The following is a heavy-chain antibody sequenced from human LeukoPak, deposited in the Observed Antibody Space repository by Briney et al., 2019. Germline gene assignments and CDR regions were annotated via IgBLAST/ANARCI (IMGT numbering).Heavy chain of an antibody. CDR2: ISSSGSTI. J-gene: IGHJ6*02. CDR3: ARDEEKYQLPDYYYYVMDV. Sequence: GGSLRLSCAASGFTFSSYEMNWVRQAPGKGLEWVSYISSSGSTIYYADSVKGRFTISRDNAKNSLYLQMNSLRAEDTAVYYCARDEEKYQLPDYYYYVMDVWGQGTTVTVSS. V-gene: IGHV3-48*03. D-gene: IGHD2-2*01. CDR1: GFTFSSYE.